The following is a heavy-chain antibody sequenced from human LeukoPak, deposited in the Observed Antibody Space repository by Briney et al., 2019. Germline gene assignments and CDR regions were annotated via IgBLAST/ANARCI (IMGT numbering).Heavy chain of an antibody. J-gene: IGHJ4*02. CDR1: GFTFSSYA. CDR3: AKDLPAAILAYYFDY. Sequence: GGSLRLSRAASGFTFSSYAMSWVRQAPGKGLEWVSAISGSGGSTYYADSVKGRFTISRDNSKNTLYLQMNSLRAEDTAVYYCAKDLPAAILAYYFDYWGQGTLVTVSS. CDR2: ISGSGGST. V-gene: IGHV3-23*01. D-gene: IGHD2-2*02.